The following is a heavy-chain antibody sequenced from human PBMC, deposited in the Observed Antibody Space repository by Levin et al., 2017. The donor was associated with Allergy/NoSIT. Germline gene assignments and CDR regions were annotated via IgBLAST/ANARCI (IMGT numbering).Heavy chain of an antibody. V-gene: IGHV4-59*08. CDR1: GGSISSYY. Sequence: SETLSLTCTVSGGSISSYYWSWIRQPPGKGLEWIGYIYYSGSTNYNPSLKSRVTISVDTSKNQFSLKLSSVTAADTAVYYCARQDPYGGYYYGMDVWGQGTTVTVSS. D-gene: IGHD3-10*01. J-gene: IGHJ6*02. CDR2: IYYSGST. CDR3: ARQDPYGGYYYGMDV.